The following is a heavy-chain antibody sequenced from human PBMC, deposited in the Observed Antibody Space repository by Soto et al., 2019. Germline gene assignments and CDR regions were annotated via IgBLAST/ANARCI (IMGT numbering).Heavy chain of an antibody. J-gene: IGHJ6*02. Sequence: GGSLRLSCAASGFTFSSYGMHWVRQAPGKGLEWVAVISYDGSNKYYADSVKGRFTISRDNSKNTLYLQMNSLRAEDTAVYYCAKERGSSSWKSYGMDVWGQGTTVTVSS. CDR2: ISYDGSNK. D-gene: IGHD6-13*01. V-gene: IGHV3-30*18. CDR1: GFTFSSYG. CDR3: AKERGSSSWKSYGMDV.